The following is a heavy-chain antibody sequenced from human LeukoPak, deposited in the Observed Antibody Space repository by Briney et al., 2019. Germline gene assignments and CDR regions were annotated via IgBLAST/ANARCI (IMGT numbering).Heavy chain of an antibody. J-gene: IGHJ4*02. CDR3: ARGLFSSSWTLVFDY. V-gene: IGHV7-4-1*02. D-gene: IGHD6-13*01. CDR1: GYTFTSYG. Sequence: ASVKVSCKASGYTFTSYGISWVRQAPGQGLEWMGWINTNTGNPTYARGFTGRFVFSLDTSVSTAYLQISSLKAEDTAVYYCARGLFSSSWTLVFDYWGQGTLVTVSS. CDR2: INTNTGNP.